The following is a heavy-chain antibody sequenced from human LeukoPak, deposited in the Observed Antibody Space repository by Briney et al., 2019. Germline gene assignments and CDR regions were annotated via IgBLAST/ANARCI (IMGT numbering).Heavy chain of an antibody. CDR3: ARDRFGVVVPAARFDY. CDR2: INPNSGGT. D-gene: IGHD2-2*01. V-gene: IGHV1-2*02. Sequence: GASVKVSCKASGYTFTGYYMHWVRQAPGQGLEWMGWINPNSGGTNYAQKFQGRVTMTRDTSISTAYMELSRLRSDDTAVYYCARDRFGVVVPAARFDYWGQGTLVTVSS. J-gene: IGHJ4*02. CDR1: GYTFTGYY.